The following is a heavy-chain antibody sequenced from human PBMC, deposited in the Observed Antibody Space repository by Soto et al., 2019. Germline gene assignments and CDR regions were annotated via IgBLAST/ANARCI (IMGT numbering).Heavy chain of an antibody. J-gene: IGHJ5*02. CDR3: ARLQGHYDFWRAPGFDP. D-gene: IGHD3-3*01. CDR1: GYTFTSYG. Sequence: ASVKVSCKASGYTFTSYGISWVRQAPGQGLEWMGWISAYNGNTNYAQKLQGRVTMTTDTSTSTAYMELSSLRSEDTAVYYCARLQGHYDFWRAPGFDPWGQGTLVTVSS. CDR2: ISAYNGNT. V-gene: IGHV1-18*01.